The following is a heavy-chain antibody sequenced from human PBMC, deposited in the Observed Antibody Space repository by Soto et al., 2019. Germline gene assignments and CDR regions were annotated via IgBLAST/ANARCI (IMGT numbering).Heavy chain of an antibody. J-gene: IGHJ4*02. V-gene: IGHV1-18*01. CDR1: GYTFTSYG. CDR2: ISTYNGNT. CDR3: ARDTFCGGGSSSPNFAY. D-gene: IGHD2-15*01. Sequence: QVQVVQSGAEVKKPGASVKVSCKASGYTFTSYGISWVRQAPGQGLEWMGWISTYNGNTNYAQKLQGRVTMTTDTPRNTAYMELRSLRSDSTAVYSCARDTFCGGGSSSPNFAYGGQGPLATVPS.